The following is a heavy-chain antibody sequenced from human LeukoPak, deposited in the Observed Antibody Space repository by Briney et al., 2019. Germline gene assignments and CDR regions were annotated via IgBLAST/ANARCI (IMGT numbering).Heavy chain of an antibody. J-gene: IGHJ5*02. CDR3: ARDAVAAAGNNWFDP. V-gene: IGHV1-2*02. CDR2: INPNSGGT. Sequence: GASVKVSFKASGYTFTGYYMHRVRQAPGQGLEWMGWINPNSGGTNYAQKFQGRVTMTRDTSISTAYMELSRLRSDDTAVYYCARDAVAAAGNNWFDPWGQGTLVTVSS. D-gene: IGHD6-13*01. CDR1: GYTFTGYY.